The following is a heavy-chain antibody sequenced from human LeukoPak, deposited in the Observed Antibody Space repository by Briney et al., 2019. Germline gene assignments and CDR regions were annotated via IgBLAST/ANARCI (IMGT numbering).Heavy chain of an antibody. CDR3: ARQTAMGRSGDY. CDR1: GYSFTTYW. V-gene: IGHV5-51*01. Sequence: GESLKISCKASGYSFTTYWIGWVRQLPGKGLEWMGIIDPSDSDTRYTPSFQGQVTISADKSLTTAYLQWNSLKASDTALYYCARQTAMGRSGDYWGQGTLVTVSS. J-gene: IGHJ4*02. CDR2: IDPSDSDT. D-gene: IGHD5-18*01.